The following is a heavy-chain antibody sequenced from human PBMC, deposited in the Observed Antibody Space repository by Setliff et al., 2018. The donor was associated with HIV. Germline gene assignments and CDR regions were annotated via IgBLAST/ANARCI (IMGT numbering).Heavy chain of an antibody. CDR3: AGSILTGYYTFGADY. V-gene: IGHV1-69*05. CDR2: IIPIFGTT. D-gene: IGHD3-9*01. Sequence: SVKVSCKASGGTFSSYAISWVRQAPGQGLEWMGGIIPIFGTTNYAQKFQGRVTITTDESTTTAYMELSSLGSEDTALHYCAGSILTGYYTFGADYWGQGTLVTVSS. CDR1: GGTFSSYA. J-gene: IGHJ4*02.